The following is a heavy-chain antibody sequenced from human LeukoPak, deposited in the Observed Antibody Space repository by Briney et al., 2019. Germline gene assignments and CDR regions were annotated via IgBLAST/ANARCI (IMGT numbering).Heavy chain of an antibody. V-gene: IGHV4-34*01. J-gene: IGHJ4*02. CDR1: GGSFSGYY. CDR3: ARSRYRSWYDFDY. D-gene: IGHD6-13*01. Sequence: SETLSLTCAVYGGSFSGYYWSWIRQPPGKGLEWIGEINHSGSTNYNPSLKSRVTISVDTSKNQFSLKLSSVTAADTAVHYCARSRYRSWYDFDYWGQGTLVTVSS. CDR2: INHSGST.